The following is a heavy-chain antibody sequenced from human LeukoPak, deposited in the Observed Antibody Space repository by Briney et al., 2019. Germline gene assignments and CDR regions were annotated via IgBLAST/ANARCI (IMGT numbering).Heavy chain of an antibody. D-gene: IGHD5-18*01. CDR2: MFDSENT. V-gene: IGHV4-59*11. Sequence: SETLSLTCTVSGVSMSSHYWSWIPQPPGKGLEWIGYMFDSENTKDNPSLKSRITLSADTSKNQFFLRLNSVTAADTAVYYCATIKRGSIFGYFDFWGQGILVSVSS. J-gene: IGHJ4*02. CDR3: ATIKRGSIFGYFDF. CDR1: GVSMSSHY.